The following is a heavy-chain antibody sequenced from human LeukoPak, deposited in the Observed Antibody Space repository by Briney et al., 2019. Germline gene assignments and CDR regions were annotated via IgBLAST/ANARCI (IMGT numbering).Heavy chain of an antibody. CDR1: GGTFSSHA. CDR2: IIPMFGTA. J-gene: IGHJ4*02. V-gene: IGHV1-69*13. Sequence: SVKVSCKASGGTFSSHAWVRQAPGQGLEWMGGIIPMFGTAKYAQKFQGRVTITADESTSTAYMELSSLRSEDTAVYYCARHRPAKHYYDSSAYSPFDYWGQGTLVTVSS. D-gene: IGHD3-22*01. CDR3: ARHRPAKHYYDSSAYSPFDY.